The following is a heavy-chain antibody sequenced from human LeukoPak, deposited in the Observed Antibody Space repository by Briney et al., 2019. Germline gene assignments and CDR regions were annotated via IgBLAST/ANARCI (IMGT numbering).Heavy chain of an antibody. J-gene: IGHJ4*02. D-gene: IGHD3-22*01. V-gene: IGHV3-9*01. CDR2: ISWNSGSI. Sequence: PGGSLRLSCAASGFTFSSNAMGWFRQAPGRGLGWASVISWNSGSIGYADSVKGRFTISRDNAKNSLYLQMNSLRVEDTALYYCAKGHKAEDSSGFEEYWGQGTLVTVSS. CDR1: GFTFSSNA. CDR3: AKGHKAEDSSGFEEY.